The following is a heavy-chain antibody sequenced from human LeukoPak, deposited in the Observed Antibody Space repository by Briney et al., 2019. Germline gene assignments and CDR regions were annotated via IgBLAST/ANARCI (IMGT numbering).Heavy chain of an antibody. CDR2: INYSGST. CDR3: ARHDSYGINNGFDV. D-gene: IGHD3-10*01. V-gene: IGHV4-34*01. J-gene: IGHJ6*02. Sequence: SETLSLTCAVDGGSLSGFYWSWIRQPPGKGLEWIGEINYSGSTNYYPSLKSRVTISVDTSKNQFSLKLSSVTAADSAVYFCARHDSYGINNGFDVWGQGTTVTVSS. CDR1: GGSLSGFY.